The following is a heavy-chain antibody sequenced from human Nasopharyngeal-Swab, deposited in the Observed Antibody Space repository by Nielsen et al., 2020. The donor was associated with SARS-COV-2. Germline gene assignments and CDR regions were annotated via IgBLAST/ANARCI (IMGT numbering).Heavy chain of an antibody. J-gene: IGHJ4*02. V-gene: IGHV3-21*01. CDR1: GFSFSTYT. CDR3: VRGRFCGGDCYSDPFDY. D-gene: IGHD2-21*02. CDR2: ISGSSTDI. Sequence: GESLKISCAASGFSFSTYTMNWVRQAPGKGLEWVSSISGSSTDIFYAYSVKGRFTISRDYAKNSLFLQVNSLRAEDTAVYYCVRGRFCGGDCYSDPFDYWGQGTLVTVSS.